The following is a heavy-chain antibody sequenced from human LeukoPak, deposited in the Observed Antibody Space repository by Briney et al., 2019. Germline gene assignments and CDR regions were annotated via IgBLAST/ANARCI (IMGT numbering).Heavy chain of an antibody. CDR3: AGDCNAGGLWVDY. D-gene: IGHD4/OR15-4a*01. CDR1: GFTFSSYG. Sequence: GGSLRLSCAASGFTFSSYGMHWVRQAPGKGLEWVAVIWYDESNKYYADSVKGRFTISRDNSKNTLYLQMNSLRAEDTAVYYCAGDCNAGGLWVDYWGQGTLVTVSS. V-gene: IGHV3-33*01. J-gene: IGHJ4*02. CDR2: IWYDESNK.